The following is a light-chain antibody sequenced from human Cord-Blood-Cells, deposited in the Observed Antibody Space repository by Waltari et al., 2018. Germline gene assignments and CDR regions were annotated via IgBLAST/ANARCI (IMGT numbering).Light chain of an antibody. CDR3: AAWDDSLNGPV. J-gene: IGLJ3*02. CDR2: TNN. CDR1: SFTSGSNT. V-gene: IGLV1-44*01. Sequence: QAVLTQPPSASGTPGRRVTISCSGHSFTSGSNTVNWYQQRPGTAPKLLIYTNNQRPSGVPDRFPGSKSGTSASLAISGLQSEDEADYYCAAWDDSLNGPVFGGGTKLTVL.